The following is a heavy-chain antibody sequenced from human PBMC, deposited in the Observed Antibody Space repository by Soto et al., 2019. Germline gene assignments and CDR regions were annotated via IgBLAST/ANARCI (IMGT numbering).Heavy chain of an antibody. Sequence: QPGGSLRLSCAASGFTFTDYWIHWVRQAPGKGLVWVARVSGDGASSSSSSYAAALNDRVTISRDSAKDTVHLQLNRLRVEDTAVYYCTRTSVDNSWPYFHDWGRGTMVTVSS. V-gene: IGHV3-74*01. D-gene: IGHD4-4*01. J-gene: IGHJ4*02. CDR3: TRTSVDNSWPYFHD. CDR1: GFTFTDYW. CDR2: VSGDGASSSSS.